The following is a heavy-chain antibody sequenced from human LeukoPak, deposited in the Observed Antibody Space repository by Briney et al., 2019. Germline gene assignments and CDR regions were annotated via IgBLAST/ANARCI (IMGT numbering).Heavy chain of an antibody. V-gene: IGHV6-1*01. CDR2: TYYRSKWYN. CDR1: GDSLSGNSAG. CDR3: ARGGGVYYYGMDV. Sequence: QTLSLTCAISGDSLSGNSAGWDSVRQSRRRGLGWLGRTYYRSKWYNDYAVSMKSRITINPDTSKNQFSLQLNSVTPEDTAVYYCARGGGVYYYGMDVWGQGTTVTVSS. J-gene: IGHJ6*02. D-gene: IGHD3-16*01.